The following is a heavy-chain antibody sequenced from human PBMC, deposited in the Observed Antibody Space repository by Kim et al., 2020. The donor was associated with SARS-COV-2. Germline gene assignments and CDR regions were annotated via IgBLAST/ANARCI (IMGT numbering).Heavy chain of an antibody. V-gene: IGHV3-21*01. CDR2: ISSSSSYI. J-gene: IGHJ6*02. CDR3: ARLDELRPMVPAAMLGPVYGMDV. CDR1: GFTFSSYS. Sequence: GGSLRLSCAASGFTFSSYSMNWVRQAPGKGLEWVSSISSSSSYIYYADSVKGRFTISRDNAKNSLYLQMNSLRAEDTAVYYCARLDELRPMVPAAMLGPVYGMDVWGQGTTVTVSS. D-gene: IGHD2-2*01.